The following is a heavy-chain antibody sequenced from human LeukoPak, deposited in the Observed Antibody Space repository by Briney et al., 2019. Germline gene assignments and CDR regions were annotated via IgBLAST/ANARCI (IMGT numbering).Heavy chain of an antibody. CDR2: IYHSGST. CDR3: ARHLVGATGWFDP. V-gene: IGHV4-38-2*01. CDR1: GYSISSGYY. D-gene: IGHD1-26*01. Sequence: PSETLSLTCAVSGYSISSGYYWGWIRQPPGKGLEWIGSIYHSGSTYYNPSLKSRVTISVDTSKNQFSLKLSSVTAADTAVYYCARHLVGATGWFDPWGQGTLVTVSS. J-gene: IGHJ5*02.